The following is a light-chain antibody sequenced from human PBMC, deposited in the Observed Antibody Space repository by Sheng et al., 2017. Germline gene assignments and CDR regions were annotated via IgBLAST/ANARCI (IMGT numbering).Light chain of an antibody. CDR3: QQYYSTLRLT. CDR1: QSVSSN. CDR2: GAS. V-gene: IGKV3-15*01. Sequence: EIVMTQSPVTLSVSPGERATLSCRASQSVSSNLAWYQQKPGQAPRLLIYGASTLESGVPSRFSGSGSGTDYTLTISSLQPEDFATYYCQQYYSTLRLTFGGGTKVEIK. J-gene: IGKJ4*01.